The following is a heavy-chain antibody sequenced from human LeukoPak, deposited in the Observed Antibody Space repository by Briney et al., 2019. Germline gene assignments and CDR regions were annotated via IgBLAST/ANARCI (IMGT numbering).Heavy chain of an antibody. V-gene: IGHV3-33*01. CDR1: GFTFSSYG. D-gene: IGHD6-13*01. CDR3: ARDRAAASPSDY. Sequence: GRSLRLSCAASGFTFSSYGMHWVRQAPGKGLEWVAVIWYDGSNKYYADSVKGRFTISRDNSKNTLYLQMNSLRAEDTAVYYCARDRAAASPSDYWGQGTLVTVSS. CDR2: IWYDGSNK. J-gene: IGHJ4*02.